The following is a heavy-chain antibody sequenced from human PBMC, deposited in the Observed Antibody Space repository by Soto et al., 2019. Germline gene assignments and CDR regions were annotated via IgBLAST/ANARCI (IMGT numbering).Heavy chain of an antibody. Sequence: QVQLQESGPGLVKPSQTLSLTCTVSGGSISSGGYYWSWIRQHPGKGLEWIGYIYYSGSTYYNPSLKSRVTISVDTPKNLFSLKLSSVSAADTAVYYCARSRGTTVTISPDAFDIWGQGTMVTVSS. J-gene: IGHJ3*02. V-gene: IGHV4-31*03. CDR2: IYYSGST. D-gene: IGHD4-17*01. CDR1: GGSISSGGYY. CDR3: ARSRGTTVTISPDAFDI.